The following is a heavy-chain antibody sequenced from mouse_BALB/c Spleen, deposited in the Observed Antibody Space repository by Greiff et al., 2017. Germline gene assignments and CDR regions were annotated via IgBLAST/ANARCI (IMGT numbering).Heavy chain of an antibody. CDR3: ARSFPLSFDY. Sequence: EVKLMESGAELVKPGASVKLSCTASGFNIKDTYMHWVKQRPEQGLEWIGRIDPANGNTKYDPKFQGKATITADTSSNTAYLQLSSLTSEDTAVYYCARSFPLSFDYWGQGTTLTVSS. CDR2: IDPANGNT. J-gene: IGHJ2*01. V-gene: IGHV14-3*02. CDR1: GFNIKDTY. D-gene: IGHD6-1*01.